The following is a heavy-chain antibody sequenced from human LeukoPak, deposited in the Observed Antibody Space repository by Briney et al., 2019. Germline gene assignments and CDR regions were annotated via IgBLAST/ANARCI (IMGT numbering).Heavy chain of an antibody. Sequence: GGSLRLPCAASGFTFSTYNMNWVRQAPGKGLEWVSFISSGSRIIYYADSVKGRFTVSRDNAKNSLYLQMNSLRDEDTAVYYCARNPAGIGDYWGQGTLVTVPS. CDR2: ISSGSRII. CDR1: GFTFSTYN. V-gene: IGHV3-48*02. CDR3: ARNPAGIGDY. D-gene: IGHD1-26*01. J-gene: IGHJ4*02.